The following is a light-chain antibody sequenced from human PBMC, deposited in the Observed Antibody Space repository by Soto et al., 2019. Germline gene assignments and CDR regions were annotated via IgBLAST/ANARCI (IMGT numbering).Light chain of an antibody. Sequence: QSALTQPASVSGSPGQSITISCTGNSSDVGGYNYVSWYQQHPGKAPKLMIYDVSNRPSGVSNRFSGSKSGNTASLTISGLKAEDEADYYCSAYSSSSTYVFGTGTKLTVL. CDR2: DVS. CDR3: SAYSSSSTYV. V-gene: IGLV2-14*01. CDR1: SSDVGGYNY. J-gene: IGLJ1*01.